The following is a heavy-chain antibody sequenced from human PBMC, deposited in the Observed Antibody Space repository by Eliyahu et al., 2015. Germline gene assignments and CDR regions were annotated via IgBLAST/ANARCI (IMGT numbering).Heavy chain of an antibody. CDR3: ARTLLPASGTCFDS. CDR2: IGASGTTI. J-gene: IGHJ4*02. Sequence: EVQLVESGGGLVQPGGSLXLSXXASGFTFSTYRMNWVRQAPGKGLEWLSYIGASGTTIYYADSLKGRFTISRDNAKNSLYLQMNSLRPEDTAVYFCARTLLPASGTCFDSWGQGTLVTVSS. CDR1: GFTFSTYR. V-gene: IGHV3-48*01. D-gene: IGHD6-13*01.